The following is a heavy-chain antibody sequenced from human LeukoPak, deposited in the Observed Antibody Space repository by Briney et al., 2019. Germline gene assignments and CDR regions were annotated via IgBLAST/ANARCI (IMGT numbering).Heavy chain of an antibody. D-gene: IGHD1-26*01. J-gene: IGHJ4*02. V-gene: IGHV1-24*01. CDR1: GYTLTELS. CDR2: FDPEDGET. CDR3: ATRVKKWELLSFDY. Sequence: ASVKVSCKVSGYTLTELSMHWVRQAPGKGLEWMGGFDPEDGETIYAQKFQGRVTMTEDTSTDTACMELSSLRSEDTAVYYCATRVKKWELLSFDYWGQGTLVTVSS.